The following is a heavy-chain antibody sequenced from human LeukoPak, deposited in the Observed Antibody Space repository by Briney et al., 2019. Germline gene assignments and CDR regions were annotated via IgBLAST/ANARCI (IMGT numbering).Heavy chain of an antibody. V-gene: IGHV5-51*01. J-gene: IGHJ3*02. Sequence: GESLKISCKGSGYSFTSYWIGWVRQMPGKGLVWMGIIYPGDSDTRYSPSFQGQVTISADKSISTAYLQWSSLKASDTAMYYCARRTTGYDSSHDAFDIWGQGTMVTVSS. CDR3: ARRTTGYDSSHDAFDI. CDR1: GYSFTSYW. D-gene: IGHD3-22*01. CDR2: IYPGDSDT.